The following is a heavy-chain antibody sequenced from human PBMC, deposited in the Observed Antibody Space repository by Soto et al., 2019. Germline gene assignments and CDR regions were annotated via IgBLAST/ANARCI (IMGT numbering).Heavy chain of an antibody. V-gene: IGHV4-31*03. Sequence: SETLSLTCTVSGGTISSGGYYWSWIRQHPGKGLEWIGYIYYSGSTYYNPSLKSRVTISVDTSKNQFSLKLSSVTAADTAVYYCARTHSLPNWNYVLYYFDYWGQGTLVTVSS. D-gene: IGHD1-7*01. CDR2: IYYSGST. CDR1: GGTISSGGYY. J-gene: IGHJ4*02. CDR3: ARTHSLPNWNYVLYYFDY.